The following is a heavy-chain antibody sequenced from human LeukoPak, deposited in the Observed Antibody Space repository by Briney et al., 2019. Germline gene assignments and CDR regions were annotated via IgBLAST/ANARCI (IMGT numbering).Heavy chain of an antibody. CDR1: GYTFTSYG. V-gene: IGHV1-18*01. J-gene: IGHJ6*02. CDR2: ISAYNGNT. Sequence: GASVKVSCKASGYTFTSYGISWVRQAPGQGLEWMGWISAYNGNTNYAQKLQGRVTMTTDTSTSTAYMELRSLRSDDTAVYYCARVVAVISDYYYYYGMDVWGQGTTVTVSS. CDR3: ARVVAVISDYYYYYGMDV. D-gene: IGHD2-15*01.